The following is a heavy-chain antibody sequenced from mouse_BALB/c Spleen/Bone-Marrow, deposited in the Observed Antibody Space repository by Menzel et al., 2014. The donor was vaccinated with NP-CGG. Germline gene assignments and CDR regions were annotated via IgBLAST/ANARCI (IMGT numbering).Heavy chain of an antibody. CDR1: GFNIKDTY. CDR2: IDPANGNT. CDR3: ASFYDGYHLFDY. Sequence: EVQVVESGAELVKPGASVKLSCTASGFNIKDTYMHWVKQRPEQGLEWIGRIDPANGNTKYDPKFQGKATITADTSSNTAYLQLSSLTSEDTAVYYCASFYDGYHLFDYWGQGTTLTASS. D-gene: IGHD2-3*01. V-gene: IGHV14-3*02. J-gene: IGHJ2*01.